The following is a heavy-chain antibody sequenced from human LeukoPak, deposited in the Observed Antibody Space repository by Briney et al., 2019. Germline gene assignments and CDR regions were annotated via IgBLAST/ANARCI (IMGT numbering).Heavy chain of an antibody. J-gene: IGHJ4*02. CDR2: INPGGSNI. CDR1: GFTFSSYA. V-gene: IGHV3-74*01. Sequence: PGGSLRLSCAASGFTFSSYAMSWVRQAPGKGLVWVARINPGGSNITYADSVKGRFAISRDNAKNTLYLQMDSLRAEDTGVYYCARSNQADDYWGQGTLVTVSS. D-gene: IGHD1-14*01. CDR3: ARSNQADDY.